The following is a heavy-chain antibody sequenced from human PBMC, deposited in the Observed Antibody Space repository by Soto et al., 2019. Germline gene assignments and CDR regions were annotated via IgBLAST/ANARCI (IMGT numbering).Heavy chain of an antibody. CDR2: ISYDGSNK. Sequence: QVQLVESGGGVVQPGRSLRLSCAASGFTFSSYGMHWVRQAPGKGLEWVAVISYDGSNKYYADSVKGRFTISRDNSKNTLYLQMNSLRAEATAVYYCAKALFSGGDAFDYWGQGTLVTVSS. CDR3: AKALFSGGDAFDY. D-gene: IGHD2-21*02. V-gene: IGHV3-30*18. J-gene: IGHJ4*02. CDR1: GFTFSSYG.